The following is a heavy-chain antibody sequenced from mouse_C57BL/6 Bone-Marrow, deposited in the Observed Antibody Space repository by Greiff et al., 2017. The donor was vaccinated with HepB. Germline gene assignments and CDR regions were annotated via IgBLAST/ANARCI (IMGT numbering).Heavy chain of an antibody. CDR1: GYTFTDYY. CDR2: INPNNGGT. CDR3: AGFYYGNLAY. J-gene: IGHJ3*01. D-gene: IGHD2-1*01. V-gene: IGHV1-26*01. Sequence: VQLQQSGPELVKPGASVKISCKASGYTFTDYYMNWVKQSHGKSLEWIGDINPNNGGTSYNQKFKGKATLTVDKSSSTAYMELRSLTSEDSAVYYCAGFYYGNLAYWGQGTLVTVSA.